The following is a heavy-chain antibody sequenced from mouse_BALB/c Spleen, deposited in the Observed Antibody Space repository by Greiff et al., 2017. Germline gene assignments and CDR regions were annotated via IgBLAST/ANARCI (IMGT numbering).Heavy chain of an antibody. Sequence: EVHLVESGGGLVKPGGSLKLSCAASGFTFSDYYMYWVRQTPEKRLEWVATISDGGSYTYYPDSVKGRFTISRDNAKNNLYLQMSSLKSEDTAMYYCGRRGGLYYYGSSPVWGQGTLVTVSA. CDR1: GFTFSDYY. D-gene: IGHD1-1*01. J-gene: IGHJ3*01. V-gene: IGHV5-4*02. CDR3: GRRGGLYYYGSSPV. CDR2: ISDGGSYT.